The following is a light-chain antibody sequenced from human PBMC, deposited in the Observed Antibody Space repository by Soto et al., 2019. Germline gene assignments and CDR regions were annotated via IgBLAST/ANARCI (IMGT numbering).Light chain of an antibody. CDR3: ASYTATHTRV. CDR1: SSDVGGYDF. V-gene: IGLV2-14*01. CDR2: DVN. Sequence: QSVLAQPASVSGSPGQSITISCTGSSSDVGGYDFVSWYQHHPGKAPKLIIYDVNNRPSGLSDRLSGSKSGNTASLTISGLQTEDEADYYCASYTATHTRVFGTGTKVTVL. J-gene: IGLJ1*01.